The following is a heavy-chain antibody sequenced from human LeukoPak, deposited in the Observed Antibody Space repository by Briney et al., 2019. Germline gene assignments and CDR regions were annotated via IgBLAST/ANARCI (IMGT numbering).Heavy chain of an antibody. Sequence: GGSLRLSCAASDFTVSSNYMSWVRQAPGKGLEWVSVIHKNAITSYADTVKGRFTISRDNSKNTLYLQMNNLRVDDTAVYYCARSLRVRGVPDYMDVWGKGTTVTVYS. D-gene: IGHD3-10*01. CDR1: DFTVSSNY. J-gene: IGHJ6*03. CDR3: ARSLRVRGVPDYMDV. CDR2: IHKNAIT. V-gene: IGHV3-53*01.